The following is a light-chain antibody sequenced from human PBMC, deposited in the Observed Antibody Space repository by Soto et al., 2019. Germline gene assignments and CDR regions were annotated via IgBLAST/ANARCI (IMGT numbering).Light chain of an antibody. CDR1: QSVIST. Sequence: EIVMTQSPATLSVSPGKRATLSCRASQSVISTVSWYQQKPGQAPRLLIYSVSTRATGIPARFSGSGSGTEFTLTISSLQSEDFAVYYCQQYNDWPTTFGQGTKVDIK. J-gene: IGKJ1*01. CDR2: SVS. V-gene: IGKV3-15*01. CDR3: QQYNDWPTT.